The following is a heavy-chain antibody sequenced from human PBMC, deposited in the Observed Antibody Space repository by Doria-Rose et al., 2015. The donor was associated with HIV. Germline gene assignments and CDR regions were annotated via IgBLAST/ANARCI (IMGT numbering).Heavy chain of an antibody. V-gene: IGHV2-26*01. D-gene: IGHD6-13*01. CDR1: GVSLSSPGMG. CDR3: ARIKSSRWYHKYYFDF. Sequence: QESGPVLVKPTETLTLTCTVSGVSLSSPGMGVSWIRQPPGKALEWLANISSDDERSYKTSLKSRLTISRGTSKSQVVLTMTDMDPVDTATYYCARIKSSRWYHKYYFDFWGQGTLVIVS. CDR2: ISSDDER. J-gene: IGHJ4*02.